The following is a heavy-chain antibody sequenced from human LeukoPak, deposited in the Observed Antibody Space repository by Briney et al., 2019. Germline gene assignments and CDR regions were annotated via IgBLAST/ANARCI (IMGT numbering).Heavy chain of an antibody. D-gene: IGHD6-19*01. CDR1: GCTFSSYA. J-gene: IGHJ4*02. V-gene: IGHV1-69*06. CDR2: IIPIFGTA. CDR3: ARRGHSSGWYYFDY. Sequence: GSSVNVSCMASGCTFSSYAISWVRQAGGQGLEWMGVIIPIFGTANYAQKFQGRVTITADKSTSTAYMELSSLRSEDTAVYYCARRGHSSGWYYFDYWGQGTLVTVSS.